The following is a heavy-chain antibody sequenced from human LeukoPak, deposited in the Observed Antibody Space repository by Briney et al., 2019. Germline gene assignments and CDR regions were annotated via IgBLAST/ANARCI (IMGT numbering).Heavy chain of an antibody. CDR2: INPNSGNT. V-gene: IGHV1-8*01. CDR1: GYNFNEYD. J-gene: IGHJ4*02. CDR3: ARIGKAPNTSTNFDY. Sequence: GASVKVSCKASGYNFNEYDINWVRQATGQGLEWMGWINPNSGNTGYAQNFQGRVTMTRSTSMSTIYMELSRLRSDDTAVYYCARIGKAPNTSTNFDYWGQGTLVTVSS. D-gene: IGHD5-18*01.